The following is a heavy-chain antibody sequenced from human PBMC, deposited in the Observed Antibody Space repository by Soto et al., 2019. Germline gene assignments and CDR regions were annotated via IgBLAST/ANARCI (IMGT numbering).Heavy chain of an antibody. CDR2: INPNSGGT. Sequence: ASVKVSCKASGYTFTGYYMHWVRQAPGQGLEWMGWINPNSGGTNYAQKFQGWVTMTRDTSISTAYMELSRLRSDDTAVYYCARVGVLGGDAFDIWGQGTMVTVSS. CDR1: GYTFTGYY. CDR3: ARVGVLGGDAFDI. J-gene: IGHJ3*02. D-gene: IGHD3-10*01. V-gene: IGHV1-2*04.